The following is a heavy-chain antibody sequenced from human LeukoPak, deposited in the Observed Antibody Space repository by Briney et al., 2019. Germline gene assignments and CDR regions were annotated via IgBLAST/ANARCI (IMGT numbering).Heavy chain of an antibody. V-gene: IGHV4-38-2*01. Sequence: PGGSLRLSCAASGFTFSNYGMNWVRQAPGKGLEWIGSIYHSGSTYYNPSLKSRVTISVDTSKNQFSLKLSSVTAADTAVYYCAVIGLRLGELSFLPFDYWGQGTLVTVSS. D-gene: IGHD3-16*02. CDR2: IYHSGST. J-gene: IGHJ4*02. CDR1: GFTFSNYG. CDR3: AVIGLRLGELSFLPFDY.